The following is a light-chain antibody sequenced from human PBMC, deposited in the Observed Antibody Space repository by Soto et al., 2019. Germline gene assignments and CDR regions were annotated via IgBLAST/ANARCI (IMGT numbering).Light chain of an antibody. Sequence: QSVLTQPPSASGTPGQRVTISCSGSSYNIGSKYVYWYQQLPGTAPKLLIYRNNQRPSGVPDRFSGSKSGTSASLAISGLRSEDEADYYCAAWDDSLTVVFGGGNKLTVL. V-gene: IGLV1-47*01. CDR2: RNN. CDR3: AAWDDSLTVV. CDR1: SYNIGSKY. J-gene: IGLJ2*01.